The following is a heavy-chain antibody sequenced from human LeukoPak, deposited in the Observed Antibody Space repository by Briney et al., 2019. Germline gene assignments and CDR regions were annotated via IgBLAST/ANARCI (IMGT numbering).Heavy chain of an antibody. Sequence: SVKVTCKASGGTFSSYAISWVRQAPGQGLEWMGRIIPIFGTANYAQKFQGRVTITTDESTSTAYMELSSLRSEDTAVYYCAYQTAMARRLEFDYWGQGTLVTVSS. CDR3: AYQTAMARRLEFDY. J-gene: IGHJ4*02. V-gene: IGHV1-69*05. CDR2: IIPIFGTA. D-gene: IGHD5-18*01. CDR1: GGTFSSYA.